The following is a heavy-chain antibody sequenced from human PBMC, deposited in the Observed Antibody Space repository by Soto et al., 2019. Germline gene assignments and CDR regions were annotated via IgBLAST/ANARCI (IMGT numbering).Heavy chain of an antibody. CDR1: GFTFSSYA. Sequence: GGSLRLSCAASGFTFSSYAMHWVRQAPGKGLEWVAVISYDGSNKYYADSVKGRFTISRDNSKNTLYLQMNSLRAEDTAVYYCARDHHMITFGGVIYWGQGTLVTVSS. J-gene: IGHJ4*02. V-gene: IGHV3-30-3*01. D-gene: IGHD3-16*01. CDR3: ARDHHMITFGGVIY. CDR2: ISYDGSNK.